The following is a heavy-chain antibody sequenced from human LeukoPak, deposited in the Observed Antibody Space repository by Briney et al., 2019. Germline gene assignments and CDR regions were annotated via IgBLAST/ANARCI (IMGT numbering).Heavy chain of an antibody. Sequence: GGSLRLSCAASGFPLSRSAMISGSGSGGSTYYADSVKGRFTISRDNSKNTLYLQMNSLRAEDTAVYYCAKSGYNRFDYWGQGTLVTVSS. J-gene: IGHJ4*02. CDR3: AKSGYNRFDY. D-gene: IGHD5-24*01. CDR2: SGSGGST. V-gene: IGHV3-23*01. CDR1: GFPLSRSA.